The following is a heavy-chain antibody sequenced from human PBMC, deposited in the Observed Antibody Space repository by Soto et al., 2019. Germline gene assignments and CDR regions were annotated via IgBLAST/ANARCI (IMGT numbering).Heavy chain of an antibody. CDR1: GYTFTSYG. J-gene: IGHJ2*01. CDR2: ISAYNGNT. CDR3: ARDMLLRFGELGGYFDL. D-gene: IGHD3-10*01. V-gene: IGHV1-18*04. Sequence: GASVKVSCKASGYTFTSYGISWVRQAPGQGLEWMGWISAYNGNTNYAQKLQGRVTMTTDTSTSTAYMELRSLRSDDTAVYYCARDMLLRFGELGGYFDLWGRGTLVTVSS.